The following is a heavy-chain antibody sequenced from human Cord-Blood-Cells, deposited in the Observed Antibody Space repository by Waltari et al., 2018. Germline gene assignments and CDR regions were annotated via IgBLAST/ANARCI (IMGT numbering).Heavy chain of an antibody. CDR1: GFTFSSYA. J-gene: IGHJ4*02. CDR3: AKDGRIVGATMDY. Sequence: EVQLLESGGGWVQPGGSLRLPCAASGFTFSSYAMSWVRQAPGKGLEWVSAISGSGGSTYYADSVKGRFTISRDNSKNTLYLQMNSLRAEDTAVYYCAKDGRIVGATMDYWGQGTLVTVSS. D-gene: IGHD1-26*01. CDR2: ISGSGGST. V-gene: IGHV3-23*01.